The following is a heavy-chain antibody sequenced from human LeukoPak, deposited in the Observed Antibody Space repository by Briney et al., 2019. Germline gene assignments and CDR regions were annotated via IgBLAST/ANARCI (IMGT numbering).Heavy chain of an antibody. CDR1: GGSFSGYY. Sequence: SETLSLTCAVYGGSFSGYYWSWIRQPPGKGLEWIGEINHSGSTNYNPSLKSRVTISVDTSKNQFSLKLSSVTAADTAVYYCAGARARGAEQIAVAGSFDYWGQGTLVTVSS. J-gene: IGHJ4*02. V-gene: IGHV4-34*01. CDR2: INHSGST. CDR3: AGARARGAEQIAVAGSFDY. D-gene: IGHD6-19*01.